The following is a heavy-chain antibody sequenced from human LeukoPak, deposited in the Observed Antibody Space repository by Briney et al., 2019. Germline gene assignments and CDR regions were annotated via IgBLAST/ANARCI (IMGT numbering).Heavy chain of an antibody. CDR1: GYTFTGYY. J-gene: IGHJ3*02. D-gene: IGHD4-17*01. CDR2: INPNSGGT. CDR3: ARANVDYGDYGDAFDI. Sequence: ASVKVSCKASGYTFTGYYMHWVRQAPGQGLEWMGWINPNSGGTNYAQKFQGRVTVTRDTSISTAYMELSRLRSDDTAVYYCARANVDYGDYGDAFDIWGQGTMVTVSS. V-gene: IGHV1-2*02.